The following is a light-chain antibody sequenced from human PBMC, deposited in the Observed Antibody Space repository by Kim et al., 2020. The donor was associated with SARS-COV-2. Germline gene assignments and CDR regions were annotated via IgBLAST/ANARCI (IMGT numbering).Light chain of an antibody. V-gene: IGKV1-5*03. CDR2: KAS. CDR3: QQYESYSPYT. J-gene: IGKJ2*01. CDR1: QSISNR. Sequence: ASFGERVTISGRASQSISNRLAWYQQKPGKAPKLLIYKASSLESGVPSRFSGTGSGTEFTLTISSLQPDDFATYYCQQYESYSPYTFGQGTKLEI.